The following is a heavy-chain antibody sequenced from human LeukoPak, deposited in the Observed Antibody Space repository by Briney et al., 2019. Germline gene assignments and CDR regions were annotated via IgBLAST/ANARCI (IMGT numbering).Heavy chain of an antibody. CDR3: ARVPVGATTFGEYYFDY. CDR1: GYTFTGYY. D-gene: IGHD1-26*01. J-gene: IGHJ4*02. CDR2: INPNSGGT. V-gene: IGHV1-2*02. Sequence: GASVKVSCKASGYTFTGYYMHWVRQAPGQGLEWMGWINPNSGGTNYAQKFQGRVTMTRDTSISTAYMELSRLRSDDTAVYYCARVPVGATTFGEYYFDYWGQGTLVTVS.